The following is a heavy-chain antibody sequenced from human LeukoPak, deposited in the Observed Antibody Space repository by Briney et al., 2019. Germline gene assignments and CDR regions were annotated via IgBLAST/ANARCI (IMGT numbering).Heavy chain of an antibody. CDR1: GFTFSSYE. CDR3: ARSRRWLQFYAFDI. V-gene: IGHV3-48*03. J-gene: IGHJ3*02. D-gene: IGHD5-24*01. CDR2: ISSSGSTI. Sequence: GGSLRLSCAASGFTFSSYEMNWVRQAPGKGLEWVSYISSSGSTIYYADSVKGRFTISRDNAKTSLYLQMNSLRAEDTAVYYCARSRRWLQFYAFDIWGRGTMVTVSS.